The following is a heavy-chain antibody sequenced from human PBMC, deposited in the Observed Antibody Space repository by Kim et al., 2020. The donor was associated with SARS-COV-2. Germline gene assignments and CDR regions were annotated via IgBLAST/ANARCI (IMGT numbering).Heavy chain of an antibody. J-gene: IGHJ4*02. V-gene: IGHV1-3*01. CDR3: ARDGHIMGATTFFRF. D-gene: IGHD1-26*01. CDR2: INAGNGNT. Sequence: ASVKVSCKASGYTFTSYAMHWVRQAPGQRLEWMGWINAGNGNTKYSQKFQGRVTITRDTSASTAYMELSSLRSEDTAVYYCARDGHIMGATTFFRFWGQGTLVTVSS. CDR1: GYTFTSYA.